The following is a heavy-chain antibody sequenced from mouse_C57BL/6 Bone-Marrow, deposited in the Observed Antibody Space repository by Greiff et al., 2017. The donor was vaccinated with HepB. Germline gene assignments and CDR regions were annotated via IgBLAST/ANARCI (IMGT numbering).Heavy chain of an antibody. D-gene: IGHD4-1*01. J-gene: IGHJ2*01. CDR2: IRSKSNNYAT. Sequence: DVKLVESGGGLVQPKGSLKLSCAASGFSFNTYAMNWVRQAPGKGLEWVARIRSKSNNYATYYADSVKDRFTISRDDSESMLYLQMNNLKTEDTAMYYCVRVNWDDYFDYWGQGTTLTVSS. CDR1: GFSFNTYA. CDR3: VRVNWDDYFDY. V-gene: IGHV10-1*01.